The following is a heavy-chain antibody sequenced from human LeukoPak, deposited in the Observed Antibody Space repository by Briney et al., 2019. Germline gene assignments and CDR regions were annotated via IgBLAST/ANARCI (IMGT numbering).Heavy chain of an antibody. Sequence: TGRSLRLSCAASGFTFSSYAMHWVRQAPGKGLEWVAVISYDGSNKYYADSVKGRFTISRDNSKNTLYLQMNSLRAEDTAVYYCASHSSGWYYWGQGTLVTVSS. CDR3: ASHSSGWYY. CDR2: ISYDGSNK. D-gene: IGHD6-19*01. J-gene: IGHJ4*02. CDR1: GFTFSSYA. V-gene: IGHV3-30*04.